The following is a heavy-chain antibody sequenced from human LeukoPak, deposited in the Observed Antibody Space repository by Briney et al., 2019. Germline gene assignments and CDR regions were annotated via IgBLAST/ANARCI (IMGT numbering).Heavy chain of an antibody. CDR3: ARDAYSSGWYRPFDDYYGMDV. D-gene: IGHD6-19*01. V-gene: IGHV6-1*01. CDR2: TYYRSKWYN. CDR1: GDSVSSNSAA. Sequence: SQTLSLTCAISGDSVSSNSAAWNWIRQSPSRGLEWLGRTYYRSKWYNDYAVSVKSRITINPDTSKNQFSLQLNSVTPEDTAVYYCARDAYSSGWYRPFDDYYGMDVWGQGTTVTVSS. J-gene: IGHJ6*02.